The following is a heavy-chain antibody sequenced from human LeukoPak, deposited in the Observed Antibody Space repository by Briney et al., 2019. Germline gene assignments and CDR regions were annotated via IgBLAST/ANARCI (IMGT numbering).Heavy chain of an antibody. J-gene: IGHJ6*02. Sequence: GALRLSCAASGFTFSSYEMNWVRQAPGKGLEWVSYISSSGSTIYYADSVKGRFAISRDNAKNFVYVQMSSLRAEDTAVYFCAREMNDRELDFFYGMDVWGQGTTVTVSS. V-gene: IGHV3-48*03. D-gene: IGHD1-1*01. CDR1: GFTFSSYE. CDR3: AREMNDRELDFFYGMDV. CDR2: ISSSGSTI.